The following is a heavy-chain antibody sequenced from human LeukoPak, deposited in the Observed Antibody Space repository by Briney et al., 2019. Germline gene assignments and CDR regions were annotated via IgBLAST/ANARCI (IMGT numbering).Heavy chain of an antibody. V-gene: IGHV3-48*01. CDR2: ISSSSSTI. CDR1: GFTFSSYS. Sequence: GGSLRLSCAASGFTFSSYSMNWVRQAPEKGLELVSYISSSSSTIYYADSVKGRFTISRDNAKNSLYLQMNSLRAEDTAVYYCARVPSTILRASDIWGQGTTVTVSS. D-gene: IGHD2-2*01. J-gene: IGHJ3*02. CDR3: ARVPSTILRASDI.